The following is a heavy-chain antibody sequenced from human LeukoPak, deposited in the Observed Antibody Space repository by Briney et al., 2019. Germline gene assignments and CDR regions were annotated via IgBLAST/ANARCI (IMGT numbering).Heavy chain of an antibody. J-gene: IGHJ4*02. CDR1: GGSISSYY. V-gene: IGHV4-59*01. D-gene: IGHD6-13*01. CDR3: ARDLDSSSWPL. Sequence: SETLSLTCTVSGGSISSYYWSWIRQPPGKGLEWIGYIYYSGSTNYNPSLKSRVTISVDTSKNQFSLKLSSVTAADTAVYYCARDLDSSSWPLWGQGTLVTVSS. CDR2: IYYSGST.